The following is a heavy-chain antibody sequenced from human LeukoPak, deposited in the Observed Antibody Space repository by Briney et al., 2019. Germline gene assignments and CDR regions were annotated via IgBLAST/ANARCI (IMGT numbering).Heavy chain of an antibody. D-gene: IGHD5-12*01. Sequence: GGSLRLSCAASGFAFSSYAMSWVRQAPGKGLEWVSAISGSGGSTYYADSVKGRFTISRDNSKNTLYLQMNSLRAEDTAVYYCARDGGVSGYDLLDYWGQGTLVTVSS. CDR1: GFAFSSYA. V-gene: IGHV3-23*01. J-gene: IGHJ4*02. CDR2: ISGSGGST. CDR3: ARDGGVSGYDLLDY.